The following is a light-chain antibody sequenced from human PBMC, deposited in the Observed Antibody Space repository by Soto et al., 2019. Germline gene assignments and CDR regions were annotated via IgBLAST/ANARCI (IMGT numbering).Light chain of an antibody. CDR3: SSYTSSSSVV. V-gene: IGLV2-14*03. CDR1: SSDVGGYDY. CDR2: DVS. J-gene: IGLJ2*01. Sequence: QSALTQPASVSGSPGQSLTISCTGTSSDVGGYDYVSWYQHHPGKAPRLMIYDVSNRPSGISNRFSASKSGNTASLTISGRQAEDEADYYCSSYTSSSSVVFGGGTKLTVL.